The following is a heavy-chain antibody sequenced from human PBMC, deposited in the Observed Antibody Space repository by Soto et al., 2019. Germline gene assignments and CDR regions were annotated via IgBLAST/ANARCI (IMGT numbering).Heavy chain of an antibody. D-gene: IGHD3-3*01. V-gene: IGHV3-23*01. CDR2: ISGSGGDT. CDR3: AKHDFWTLYNTGLDS. J-gene: IGHJ4*02. Sequence: GSLLLSCSASGFTFTSYAMSWVRQAAGKGLEWVSGISGSGGDTKSADSVKGRFTISRDNFKNMLYLQMNSLRAEDTAVYYCAKHDFWTLYNTGLDSWGQGTLVTVFS. CDR1: GFTFTSYA.